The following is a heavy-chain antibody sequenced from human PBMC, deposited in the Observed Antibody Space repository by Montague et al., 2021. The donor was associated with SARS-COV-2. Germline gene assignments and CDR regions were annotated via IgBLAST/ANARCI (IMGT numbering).Heavy chain of an antibody. Sequence: SLRLSCGASGFTFSNHWMSWVRQAPGKGLEWVANIKQDGSEKYYLDSXKGRFTVSRDNAKNSLYLRMSSLRAEDTAVYYCARDIRDYVLREFDFWGQGTLVYVSS. V-gene: IGHV3-7*01. CDR3: ARDIRDYVLREFDF. J-gene: IGHJ4*02. CDR2: IKQDGSEK. CDR1: GFTFSNHW. D-gene: IGHD3-16*01.